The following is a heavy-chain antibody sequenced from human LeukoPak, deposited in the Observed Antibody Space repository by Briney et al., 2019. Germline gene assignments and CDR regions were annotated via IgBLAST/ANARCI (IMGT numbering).Heavy chain of an antibody. CDR1: GFTFSSYA. V-gene: IGHV3-48*04. Sequence: GGSLRLSCAASGFTFSSYAMSWVRQAPGKGLEWVSYISSSGSTIYYADSVKGRFTISRDNAKNSLYLQMNSLRAEDTAVYYCARDLYSSGWYGGYYYYYYYMDVWGKGTTVTISS. CDR2: ISSSGSTI. J-gene: IGHJ6*03. D-gene: IGHD6-19*01. CDR3: ARDLYSSGWYGGYYYYYYYMDV.